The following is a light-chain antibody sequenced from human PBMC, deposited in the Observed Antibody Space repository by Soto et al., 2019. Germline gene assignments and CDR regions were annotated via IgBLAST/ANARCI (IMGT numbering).Light chain of an antibody. CDR2: ASS. J-gene: IGKJ4*01. Sequence: DIQLTQSPSFLSASVGDRVTITCRANQGISSYLAWYQQKPGKAPKLLIYASSTLQSGVPSRFSGSGSGTEFTLTISSLQPEDFATYYYQQLNSYPLTSGGGTKVEIK. V-gene: IGKV1-9*01. CDR3: QQLNSYPLT. CDR1: QGISSY.